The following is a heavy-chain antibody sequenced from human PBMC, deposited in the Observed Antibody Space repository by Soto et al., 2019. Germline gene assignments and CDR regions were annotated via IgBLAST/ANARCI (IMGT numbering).Heavy chain of an antibody. Sequence: GGSLRLSCAASGFTFSDHYMDWVRQAPGKGLEWVGRTRNKANSYTTEYAASVKGRFTISRDDSKNSLYLQMNSLKTEDTAVYYCARVEHYYDSSGNYDYWGQGTLVTVSS. V-gene: IGHV3-72*01. CDR1: GFTFSDHY. CDR2: TRNKANSYTT. D-gene: IGHD3-22*01. CDR3: ARVEHYYDSSGNYDY. J-gene: IGHJ4*02.